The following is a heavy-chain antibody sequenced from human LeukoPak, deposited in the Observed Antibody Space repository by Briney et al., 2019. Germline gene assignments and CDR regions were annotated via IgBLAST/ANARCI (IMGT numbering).Heavy chain of an antibody. D-gene: IGHD5-12*01. V-gene: IGHV4-34*01. J-gene: IGHJ4*02. Sequence: PSETLSLTCAVYGGSFSGYYWSWIRQPPGKGLEWIGEINHSGSTNYNLSLKSRVTISVDTSKNQFSLKLSSVTAADTAVYYCARRDLGGYVGYWGQGTLVTVSS. CDR3: ARRDLGGYVGY. CDR1: GGSFSGYY. CDR2: INHSGST.